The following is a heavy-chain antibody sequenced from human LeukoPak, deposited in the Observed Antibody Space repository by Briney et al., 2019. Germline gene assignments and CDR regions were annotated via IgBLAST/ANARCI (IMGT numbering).Heavy chain of an antibody. CDR2: ISSNGDNT. J-gene: IGHJ4*02. CDR3: VRGTGY. V-gene: IGHV3-64D*06. CDR1: GFTFSTYV. D-gene: IGHD3-16*01. Sequence: GGSLRLSCSVSGFTFSTYVMHWVRQAPGKGLEYVPAISSNGDNTYYADSVKGRFTISGDNSKNTLYLQMSSLRADDTAVYYCVRGTGYWGQGTLVTVSS.